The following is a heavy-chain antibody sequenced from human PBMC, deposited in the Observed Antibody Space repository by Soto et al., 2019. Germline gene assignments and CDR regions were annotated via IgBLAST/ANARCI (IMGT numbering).Heavy chain of an antibody. V-gene: IGHV3-33*01. D-gene: IGHD6-6*01. J-gene: IGHJ6*02. Sequence: PGGSLRLSCAASGFTFSSYGMHWVRQAPGKGLEWVAVIWYDGGNKYYADSVKGRFTISRDNSKNTLYLQMNSLRAEDTAVYYCARGTARRNYYYYYGMDGWGQGTTVTVSS. CDR1: GFTFSSYG. CDR3: ARGTARRNYYYYYGMDG. CDR2: IWYDGGNK.